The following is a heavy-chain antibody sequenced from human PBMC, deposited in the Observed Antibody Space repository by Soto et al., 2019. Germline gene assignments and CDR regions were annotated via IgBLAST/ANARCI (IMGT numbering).Heavy chain of an antibody. CDR3: ATKDMATMSGNS. J-gene: IGHJ4*02. CDR1: GDSFSAYH. CDR2: INHSGST. Sequence: QVQLRQWGAGLLKPSETLSLTCAVYGDSFSAYHWNWIRQPPGKGLEWIGDINHSGSTNYNPSLTSRVTISIDTSMNQFSLKLTSVTAADTAVYYCATKDMATMSGNSWGQGTLVTVSS. V-gene: IGHV4-34*01. D-gene: IGHD3-10*01.